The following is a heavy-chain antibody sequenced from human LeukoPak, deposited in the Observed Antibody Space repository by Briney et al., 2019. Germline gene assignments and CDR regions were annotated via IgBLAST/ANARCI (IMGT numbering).Heavy chain of an antibody. Sequence: PSETLSLTCTVSGGSISSSSYYWGWIRQPPGKGLEWIGSIYYSGSTYYNPSLKSRVTISVDTSKNQFSLKLSSVTAADTAVYYCASSYCSSTSCYPPNYWGQGTLVTVSS. V-gene: IGHV4-39*07. D-gene: IGHD2-2*01. CDR3: ASSYCSSTSCYPPNY. CDR2: IYYSGST. CDR1: GGSISSSSYY. J-gene: IGHJ4*02.